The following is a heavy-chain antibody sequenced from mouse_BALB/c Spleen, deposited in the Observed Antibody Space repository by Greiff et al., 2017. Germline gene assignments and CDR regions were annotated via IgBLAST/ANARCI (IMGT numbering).Heavy chain of an antibody. V-gene: IGHV2-9*02. Sequence: VKLMESGPGLVAPSQSLSITCTVSGFSLTSYGVHWVRQPPGKGLEWLGVIWAGGSTNYNSALMSRLSISKDNSKSQVFLKMNSLQTDDTAMYYCARDGYGYDGVAYWGQGTLVTVSA. CDR3: ARDGYGYDGVAY. CDR2: IWAGGST. D-gene: IGHD2-2*01. CDR1: GFSLTSYG. J-gene: IGHJ3*01.